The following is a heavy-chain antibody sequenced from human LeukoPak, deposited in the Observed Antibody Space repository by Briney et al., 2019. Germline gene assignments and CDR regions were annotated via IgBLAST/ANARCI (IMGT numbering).Heavy chain of an antibody. CDR1: GGSISSYY. CDR3: ARAPPVSYYFDY. V-gene: IGHV4-59*01. Sequence: KPSETLSLTCTVSGGSISSYYWSWIRQPPGKGLEWIGYIYYSGSTNYNPSLKSRVTISVDTSKNQFSLKLSSVTAADTAVYYCARAPPVSYYFDYWGQGTLVTVSS. CDR2: IYYSGST. D-gene: IGHD5/OR15-5a*01. J-gene: IGHJ4*02.